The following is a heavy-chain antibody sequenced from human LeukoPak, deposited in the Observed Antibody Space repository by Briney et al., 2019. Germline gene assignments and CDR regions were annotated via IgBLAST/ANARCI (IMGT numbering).Heavy chain of an antibody. CDR2: ISYDGSNK. J-gene: IGHJ4*02. V-gene: IGHV3-30*04. CDR1: GFTFSSYA. D-gene: IGHD5-18*01. CDR3: ARGRGGYSYGYFDY. Sequence: GGSLRLFCAASGFTFSSYAMHWVRQAPGKGLEWVAVISYDGSNKYYADSVKGRFTISRDNSKNTLYLQMNSLRAEDTAVYYCARGRGGYSYGYFDYWGQGTLVTVSS.